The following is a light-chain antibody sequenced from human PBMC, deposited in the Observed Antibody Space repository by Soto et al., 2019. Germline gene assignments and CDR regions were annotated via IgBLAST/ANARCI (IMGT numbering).Light chain of an antibody. Sequence: QTVVNQEPSFSVSPGGKVTLTCGLTSGSVSTGDYPSWYQQAPGKSPRTLIYRTSARSSGVPDRFSGSILWNKAALTITGAQADDESDYYCSLYIGGGDLVFGGGTKLTVL. CDR3: SLYIGGGDLV. J-gene: IGLJ3*02. CDR2: RTS. V-gene: IGLV8-61*01. CDR1: SGSVSTGDY.